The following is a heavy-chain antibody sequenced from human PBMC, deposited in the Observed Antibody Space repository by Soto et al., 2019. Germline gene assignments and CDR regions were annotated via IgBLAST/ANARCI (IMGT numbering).Heavy chain of an antibody. CDR3: ARLGYYDILTGYQETYFDY. V-gene: IGHV4-39*01. J-gene: IGHJ4*02. D-gene: IGHD3-9*01. Sequence: PSETLSLTCTVSGGSISSSSYYWGWIRQPPGKGLEWIGSIYYSGSTYYNPSLKSRVTISVDTSKNQFSLKLSSVTAADTAVYYCARLGYYDILTGYQETYFDYWGQGTLVTVSS. CDR1: GGSISSSSYY. CDR2: IYYSGST.